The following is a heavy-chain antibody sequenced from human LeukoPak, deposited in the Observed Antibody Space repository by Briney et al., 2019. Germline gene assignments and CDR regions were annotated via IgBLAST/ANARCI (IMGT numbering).Heavy chain of an antibody. Sequence: SETLSLTCTVSGYSISSGYYWGWIRPPPGKGLEWIGIFYNSGSTYYNPSLKSRVTISVDTSKNQFSLKLSSVTAADTAVYYCALNDPNSSGYSSNAFDIWGQGTMVTVSS. D-gene: IGHD3-22*01. J-gene: IGHJ3*02. V-gene: IGHV4-38-2*02. CDR1: GYSISSGYY. CDR2: FYNSGST. CDR3: ALNDPNSSGYSSNAFDI.